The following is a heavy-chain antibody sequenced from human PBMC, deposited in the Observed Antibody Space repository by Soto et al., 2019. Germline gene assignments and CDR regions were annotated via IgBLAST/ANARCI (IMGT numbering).Heavy chain of an antibody. CDR2: MSSDGSKI. CDR3: AKDEGVGGTLGLFDY. V-gene: IGHV3-30*18. CDR1: GSDFTYYA. Sequence: QVQLVESGGGAVQPGEPLRLSCLAPGSDFTYYAMHWVRQAPGKGLESVAVMSSDGSKIHHTNSVKGRFTISRDNSKNTLYLQMNSLRKEDTAVYFCAKDEGVGGTLGLFDYWGQGTLVSVSS. J-gene: IGHJ4*02. D-gene: IGHD1-26*01.